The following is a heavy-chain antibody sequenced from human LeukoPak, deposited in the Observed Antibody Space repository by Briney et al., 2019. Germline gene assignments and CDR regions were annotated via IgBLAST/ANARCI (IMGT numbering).Heavy chain of an antibody. CDR1: GFTFSNYA. Sequence: GGSLRLSCAASGFTFSNYAMSWVRQAPGKGLEWVSAITGSGGNTYYADSVKGRFTISRDNSKNTVFLQMNSLRAEDTAVYYCAKWGDYDVLTGYFVSDYWGQGTLVTVSS. J-gene: IGHJ4*02. V-gene: IGHV3-23*01. D-gene: IGHD3-9*01. CDR2: ITGSGGNT. CDR3: AKWGDYDVLTGYFVSDY.